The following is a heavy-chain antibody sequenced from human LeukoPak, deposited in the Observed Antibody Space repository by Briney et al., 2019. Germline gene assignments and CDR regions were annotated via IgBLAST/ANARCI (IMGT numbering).Heavy chain of an antibody. CDR3: ARKGVLRYFDWLSLNYYYYYYMDV. Sequence: PGGSLRLSCAASGFTFSSYAMSWVRQAPGKGLEWVSTISGGGGSTYYADSVKGRFTISRDNSKNTLYLQMNTLRAEDTAVYYCARKGVLRYFDWLSLNYYYYYYMDVWGKGTTVTISS. J-gene: IGHJ6*03. V-gene: IGHV3-23*01. D-gene: IGHD3-9*01. CDR1: GFTFSSYA. CDR2: ISGGGGST.